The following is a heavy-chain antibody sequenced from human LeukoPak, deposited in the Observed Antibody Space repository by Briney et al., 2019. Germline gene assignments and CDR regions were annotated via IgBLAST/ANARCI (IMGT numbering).Heavy chain of an antibody. Sequence: ASVKVSCKASGYTFTSYYMHWVRQAPGQGLEWMGIINPSGGSTSYAQKFQGRVTMTRDTSTSTVYMELSSLRSVDTAVYYCASGPRMGDFDYWGQGTLVTVSS. D-gene: IGHD2-8*01. CDR3: ASGPRMGDFDY. J-gene: IGHJ4*02. V-gene: IGHV1-46*01. CDR1: GYTFTSYY. CDR2: INPSGGST.